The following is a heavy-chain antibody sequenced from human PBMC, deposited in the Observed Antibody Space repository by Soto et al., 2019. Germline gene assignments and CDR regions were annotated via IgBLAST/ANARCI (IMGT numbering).Heavy chain of an antibody. CDR3: ATVAGYYYYGMDV. CDR1: GYSFTSYW. Sequence: GYSFTSYWISWVRQMPGKGLEWMGRIDPSDSYTNYSPSFQGHVTISADKSISTAYLQWSSLKASDTAMYYCATVAGYYYYGMDVWGQGTTVTVSS. J-gene: IGHJ6*02. V-gene: IGHV5-10-1*01. D-gene: IGHD6-19*01. CDR2: IDPSDSYT.